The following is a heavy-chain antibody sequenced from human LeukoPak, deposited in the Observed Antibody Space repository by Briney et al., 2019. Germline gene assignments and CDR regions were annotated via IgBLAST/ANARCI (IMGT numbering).Heavy chain of an antibody. CDR1: GFTFSSYA. CDR2: ISSSSSYI. J-gene: IGHJ5*02. CDR3: ARGWPPTSLHLAHTWFDP. V-gene: IGHV3-21*01. Sequence: PGGSLRLSCSASGFTFSSYAMHWVRQAPGKGLEWVASISSSSSYIYIADSVKGRFTISRDNAKNSLYLQMNSLRAEDTAVYYCARGWPPTSLHLAHTWFDPWGQGTLVTVSS.